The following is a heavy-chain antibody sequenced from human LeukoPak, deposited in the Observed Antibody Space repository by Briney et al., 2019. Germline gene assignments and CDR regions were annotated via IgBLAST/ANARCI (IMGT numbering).Heavy chain of an antibody. Sequence: GRSLRLSCAASGFTFSSYAMHWVREAPGKGLEWVAVISYDGSNKYYADSVKGRFTISRDNSKDTLYLQMNSLRAEDTAVYYCARDSGWHPTLDYYYGMDVWGQGTTVTVSS. V-gene: IGHV3-30-3*01. J-gene: IGHJ6*02. CDR3: ARDSGWHPTLDYYYGMDV. CDR2: ISYDGSNK. CDR1: GFTFSSYA. D-gene: IGHD6-19*01.